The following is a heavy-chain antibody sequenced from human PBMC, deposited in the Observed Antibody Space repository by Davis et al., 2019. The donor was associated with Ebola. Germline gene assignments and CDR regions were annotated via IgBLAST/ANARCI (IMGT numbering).Heavy chain of an antibody. V-gene: IGHV3-23*01. Sequence: GGSLRLSCAASGFNFNFYAMNWVRQTPGKGLEWVSGVSNRGGSSYYADSVKGRFIISRDNSKNTLYLQMNSLRVEDTAVYYCAKLDIMSLPAAVGGSYKFDSWGLGTLVTVSS. CDR3: AKLDIMSLPAAVGGSYKFDS. D-gene: IGHD2-2*01. CDR2: VSNRGGSS. J-gene: IGHJ4*02. CDR1: GFNFNFYA.